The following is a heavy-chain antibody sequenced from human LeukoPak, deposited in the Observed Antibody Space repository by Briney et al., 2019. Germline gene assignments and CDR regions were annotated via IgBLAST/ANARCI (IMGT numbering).Heavy chain of an antibody. CDR3: ASVEMATIGFEH. Sequence: ASVEVSCKASGYSFIGYHMHWVRQAPGQGLEWMGWTNPNTGGTKYAQKFQGRVTMTRDTSISTAYMELSSLRSDDTAVYFCASVEMATIGFEHWGQGTLVTVSS. J-gene: IGHJ4*02. D-gene: IGHD5-24*01. CDR2: TNPNTGGT. V-gene: IGHV1-2*02. CDR1: GYSFIGYH.